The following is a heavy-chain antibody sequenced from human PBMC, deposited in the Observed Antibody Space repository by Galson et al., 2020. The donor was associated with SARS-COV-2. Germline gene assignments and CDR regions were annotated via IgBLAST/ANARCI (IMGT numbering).Heavy chain of an antibody. V-gene: IGHV3-30*18. CDR3: AKAVVSGWYYFDY. Sequence: GESLKISCAASGFTFSSYGMHWVRQAPGKGLEWVAVISYDGSNKYYADSVKGRFTISRDNSKNTLYLQMNSLRAEDTAVYYCAKAVVSGWYYFDYWGQGTLVTVSS. CDR1: GFTFSSYG. D-gene: IGHD6-19*01. J-gene: IGHJ4*02. CDR2: ISYDGSNK.